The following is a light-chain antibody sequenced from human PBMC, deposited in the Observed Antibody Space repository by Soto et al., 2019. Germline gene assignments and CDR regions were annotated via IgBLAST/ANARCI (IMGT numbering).Light chain of an antibody. V-gene: IGLV2-23*01. J-gene: IGLJ3*02. CDR1: HNDIGTYDY. Sequence: QSALTQPTSVSGSPGQSITISCTGNHNDIGTYDYVSWYQQHPGRAPQLIIFEGNKRPSRVSDRFSGSMSANMASLTISGLQAEDEAEYYCCSYTDGSSLVFCGGTKLTVL. CDR2: EGN. CDR3: CSYTDGSSLV.